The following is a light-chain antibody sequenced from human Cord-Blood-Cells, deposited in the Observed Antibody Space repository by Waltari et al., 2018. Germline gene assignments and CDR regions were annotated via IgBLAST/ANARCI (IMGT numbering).Light chain of an antibody. J-gene: IGKJ4*01. Sequence: EIVLTQSPATLSLSPGERATLSCRASRSVSSHLAWYQQKPGQAPRLLIYDASNRATGIPARFSGSGSGTDFTLTISSLEPEDFAVYYCQQRSNWLTFGGGTKVEIK. CDR2: DAS. CDR1: RSVSSH. CDR3: QQRSNWLT. V-gene: IGKV3-11*01.